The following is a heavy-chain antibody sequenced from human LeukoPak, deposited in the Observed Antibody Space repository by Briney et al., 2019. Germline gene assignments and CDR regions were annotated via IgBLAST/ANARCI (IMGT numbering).Heavy chain of an antibody. CDR1: GFTFSSYW. CDR2: INSDGSST. Sequence: GGSLRLSCAASGFTFSSYWMHWVRQAPGKGLVWVSRINSDGSSTYYADSVKGRFTISRDNSKNTLYLQMNSLRAEDTAVYYCAIQHSSGWYGYYYYGMDVWGQGTTVTVSS. D-gene: IGHD6-19*01. CDR3: AIQHSSGWYGYYYYGMDV. V-gene: IGHV3-74*01. J-gene: IGHJ6*02.